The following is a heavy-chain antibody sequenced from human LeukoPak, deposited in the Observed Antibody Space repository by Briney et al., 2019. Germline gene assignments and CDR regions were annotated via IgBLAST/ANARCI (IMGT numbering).Heavy chain of an antibody. D-gene: IGHD2-2*01. V-gene: IGHV1-46*01. CDR3: ARGIYCSSTSCYSQSNWFDP. Sequence: ASVKVSCKASGDTFSRYAINWVRQAPGQGLEWMGIINPSGGSTSYAQKFQGRVTMTRDTSTSTVYMELSSLRSEDTAVYYCARGIYCSSTSCYSQSNWFDPWGQGTLVTVSS. CDR1: GDTFSRYA. J-gene: IGHJ5*02. CDR2: INPSGGST.